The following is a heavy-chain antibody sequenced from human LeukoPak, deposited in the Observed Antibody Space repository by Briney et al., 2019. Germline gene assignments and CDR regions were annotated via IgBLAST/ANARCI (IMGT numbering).Heavy chain of an antibody. CDR1: GGSISSGSYY. V-gene: IGHV4-61*02. D-gene: IGHD3-22*01. J-gene: IGHJ4*02. CDR2: IYSSGST. Sequence: SETLSPTCTVSGGSISSGSYYWSWIRQPAGKGLEWIGRIYSSGSTNYNPSLKSRVTISVDKSKNQVSLKLSSVTAADTALYYCARDLFSSEYYCDCWGQGTLVTVSS. CDR3: ARDLFSSEYYCDC.